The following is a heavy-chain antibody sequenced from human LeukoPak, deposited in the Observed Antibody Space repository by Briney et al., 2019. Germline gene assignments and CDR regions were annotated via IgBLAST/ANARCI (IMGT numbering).Heavy chain of an antibody. CDR3: ARTKYSWAHDAFDI. J-gene: IGHJ3*02. Sequence: SETLSLTCTVSGGSISSYYWSWIRQPPGKGLEWIGYIYYSGSTNYNPSLKSRVTISVDTSKNQFSLKLSSVTAADTAVYYCARTKYSWAHDAFDIWGQGTMVTVSS. CDR1: GGSISSYY. D-gene: IGHD6-6*01. V-gene: IGHV4-59*08. CDR2: IYYSGST.